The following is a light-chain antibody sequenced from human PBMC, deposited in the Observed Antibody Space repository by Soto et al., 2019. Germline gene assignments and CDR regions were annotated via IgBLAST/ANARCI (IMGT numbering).Light chain of an antibody. CDR3: QQRSPWPPIFT. CDR2: DAS. Sequence: EIVVTQSPASLSLSPGERATLSCRASQSITIYLAWYQQKPGQAPRLLIYDASNRAAGVPARFSGSGSGTDFTLTISSLEPEDVAVYYCQQRSPWPPIFTFGPGTKVDIK. V-gene: IGKV3-11*01. CDR1: QSITIY. J-gene: IGKJ3*01.